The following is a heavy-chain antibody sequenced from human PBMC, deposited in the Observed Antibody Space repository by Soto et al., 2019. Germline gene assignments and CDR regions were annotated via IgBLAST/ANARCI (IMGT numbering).Heavy chain of an antibody. D-gene: IGHD2-2*01. V-gene: IGHV3-49*04. J-gene: IGHJ6*02. CDR3: TRDIVVVPAAIGGGYYYYGMDV. Sequence: PGGSLRLSCTASGFTFGDYAMSWVRQAPGKGLEWVGSIRSKAYGGTTEYAASVKGRFTISRDDSKSIAYLQMNSLKTEDTAVYYCTRDIVVVPAAIGGGYYYYGMDVWGQGTTVTVSS. CDR1: GFTFGDYA. CDR2: IRSKAYGGTT.